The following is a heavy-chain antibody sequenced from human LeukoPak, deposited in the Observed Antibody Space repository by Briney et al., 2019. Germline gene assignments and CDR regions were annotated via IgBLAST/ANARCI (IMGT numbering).Heavy chain of an antibody. CDR2: ISSSSTTI. V-gene: IGHV3-48*01. CDR3: AREGSDYYYYMDV. Sequence: GGSLRLSCAASGFTFSSYSMMWVRQAPGKGLEWVSYISSSSTTIHYADSVKGRFTISRDNAKNSVYLQMNSLRAEDTAVYYCAREGSDYYYYMDVWGKGTTVTISS. CDR1: GFTFSSYS. J-gene: IGHJ6*03. D-gene: IGHD3-10*01.